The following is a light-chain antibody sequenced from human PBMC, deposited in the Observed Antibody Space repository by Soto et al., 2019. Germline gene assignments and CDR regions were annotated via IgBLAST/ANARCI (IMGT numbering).Light chain of an antibody. CDR2: GAS. J-gene: IGKJ2*01. CDR1: QTVGSN. CDR3: QHYNNWPPYT. V-gene: IGKV3-15*01. Sequence: EIVMTQSPASLSVSPGERATLSCRASQTVGSNFAWYQQRPGQAPRLLIYGASTRATGIPARFTGSGSGTDFTLAISSLQSEDFAVYYCQHYNNWPPYTFGQGTKLEIK.